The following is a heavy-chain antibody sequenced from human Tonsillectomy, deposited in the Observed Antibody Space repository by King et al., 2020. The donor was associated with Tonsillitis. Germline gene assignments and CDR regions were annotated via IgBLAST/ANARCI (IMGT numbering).Heavy chain of an antibody. Sequence: NWVRQAPGKGLQWVGRIKSNTDGGTTDYTAPVQGRFTISRDDSKNTLYLQMKSLKNEDTAVYYCTTAPRERYANDWYFDYWGQGTLVTVSS. CDR2: IKSNTDGGTT. V-gene: IGHV3-15*07. CDR3: TTAPRERYANDWYFDY. J-gene: IGHJ4*02. D-gene: IGHD3-9*01.